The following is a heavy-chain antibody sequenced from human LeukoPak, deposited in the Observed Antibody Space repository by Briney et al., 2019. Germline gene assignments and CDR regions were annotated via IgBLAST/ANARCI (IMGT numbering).Heavy chain of an antibody. CDR1: GYTFTSYD. V-gene: IGHV1-8*03. J-gene: IGHJ4*02. D-gene: IGHD3-3*01. CDR2: MNPNSGNT. CDR3: ARAPPYDFWSGYSPFDY. Sequence: ASVKVSCKASGYTFTSYDINWVRQATGQGLEWMGWMNPNSGNTGYAQKFQGRVTITRNTSISTAYMELSSLRSEDTAVYYCARAPPYDFWSGYSPFDYWGQGTLVTVSS.